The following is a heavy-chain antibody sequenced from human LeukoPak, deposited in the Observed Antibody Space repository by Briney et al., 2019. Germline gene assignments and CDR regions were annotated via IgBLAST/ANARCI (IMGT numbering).Heavy chain of an antibody. Sequence: GGSLRLSCAASGFTFSNAWMTWVRQAPGKGPEWVGRIKTKIDGETTDYAAPVKGRFTISRDDSKNTLYLQMNSLKTDDTAVYYCTTVERWLLRSSPYWGQGTLVTVSS. CDR1: GFTFSNAW. CDR3: TTVERWLLRSSPY. V-gene: IGHV3-15*01. CDR2: IKTKIDGETT. D-gene: IGHD5-24*01. J-gene: IGHJ4*02.